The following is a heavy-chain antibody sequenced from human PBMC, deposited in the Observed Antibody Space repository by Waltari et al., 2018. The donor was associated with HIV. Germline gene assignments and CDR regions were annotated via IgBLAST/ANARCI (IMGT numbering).Heavy chain of an antibody. Sequence: VQLVESGGGVVQPGRSLRLSCAASGFAFSEHAIHWVRQVPGKGLEWVSGISWNSATIGYGDSVKGRFTISRDNAKNSVYLEMNGLTPEDTALYYCARDARGHYYYYTMDVWGQGTTVIVSS. D-gene: IGHD3-10*01. CDR2: ISWNSATI. CDR3: ARDARGHYYYYTMDV. CDR1: GFAFSEHA. V-gene: IGHV3-9*01. J-gene: IGHJ6*02.